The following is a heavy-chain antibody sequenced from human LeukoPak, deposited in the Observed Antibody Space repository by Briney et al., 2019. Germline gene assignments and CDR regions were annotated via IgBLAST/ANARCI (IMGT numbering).Heavy chain of an antibody. D-gene: IGHD4-11*01. Sequence: GASVKVSCKTSGYTFSDYYIHWGRQAPGQRLEWMGWINPNSGETNSAQKFQGRVTMTGDTSISTAYMELRRVTSDDTAVYSCARDRDYSNTERGFDYWGQGTLVTVSS. CDR1: GYTFSDYY. CDR3: ARDRDYSNTERGFDY. V-gene: IGHV1-2*02. J-gene: IGHJ4*02. CDR2: INPNSGET.